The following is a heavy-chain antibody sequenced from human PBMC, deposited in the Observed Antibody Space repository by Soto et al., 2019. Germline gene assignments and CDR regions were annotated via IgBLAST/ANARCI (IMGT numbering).Heavy chain of an antibody. CDR1: GGSISNYF. V-gene: IGHV4-59*01. CDR3: AALYCSGGSCNSDY. CDR2: AYYSGST. J-gene: IGHJ4*02. Sequence: SETLSLTCTVSGGSISNYFWSWIRQPPGKGLEWIGYAYYSGSTNYNPSLKSRVTISVDKSKNQFSLKLSSVTAADTAVYYCAALYCSGGSCNSDYWGQGTLVTVSS. D-gene: IGHD2-15*01.